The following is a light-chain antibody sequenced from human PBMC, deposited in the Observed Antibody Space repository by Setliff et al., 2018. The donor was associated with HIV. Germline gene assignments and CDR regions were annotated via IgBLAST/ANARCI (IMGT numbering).Light chain of an antibody. V-gene: IGLV7-43*01. CDR3: LLYYGGAVV. Sequence: QAVVTQEPSLTVSPGGTVTLTCASSTGAVTSGYYPNWFQQKPGQAPRTLIYYTSNKHSWTPARFSGSLLGGKAALTLSGVQPEDEAGYYCLLYYGGAVVFGGGTK. J-gene: IGLJ2*01. CDR1: TGAVTSGYY. CDR2: YTS.